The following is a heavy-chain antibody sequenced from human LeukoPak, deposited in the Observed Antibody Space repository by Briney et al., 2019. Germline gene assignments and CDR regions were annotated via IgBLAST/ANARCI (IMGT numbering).Heavy chain of an antibody. Sequence: SETLSLTCTVSGGSISSYYWSWIRQPPGKGLEWIGYIYYSGSTNYNPSLKSRVTISVDTSKNQFSLKLSCVTAADTAVYYCARGRGDSYRTFDYWGQGTLVTVSS. D-gene: IGHD5-18*01. J-gene: IGHJ4*02. CDR3: ARGRGDSYRTFDY. CDR1: GGSISSYY. V-gene: IGHV4-59*01. CDR2: IYYSGST.